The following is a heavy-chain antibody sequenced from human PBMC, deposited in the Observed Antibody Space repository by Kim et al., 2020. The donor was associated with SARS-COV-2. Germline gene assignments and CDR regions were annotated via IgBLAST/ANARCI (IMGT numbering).Heavy chain of an antibody. CDR2: ISSNGGST. Sequence: GGSLRLSCAASGFTFSSYAMNWVRQAPGKGLEYVSAISSNGGSTYYANSVKGRFTISRDNSKNTLYLQMGSLRAEDMAVYYCARQYDVWSGYCEDDSCYYGMDVGGQGTTVPV. D-gene: IGHD3-3*01. V-gene: IGHV3-64*01. J-gene: IGHJ6*02. CDR3: ARQYDVWSGYCEDDSCYYGMDV. CDR1: GFTFSSYA.